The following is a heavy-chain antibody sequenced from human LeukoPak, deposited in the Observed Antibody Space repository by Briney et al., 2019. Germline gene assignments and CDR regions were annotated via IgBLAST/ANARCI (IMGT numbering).Heavy chain of an antibody. V-gene: IGHV1-69*05. D-gene: IGHD3-22*01. J-gene: IGHJ3*02. CDR3: ARDDRRITMIVVVMGSGGAFDI. Sequence: GTSVKVSCKASGGTFSSHAISWVRQAPGQGLEWMGGIIPIFGTANYAQKLQGRVTMTTDTSTSTAYMELRSLRSDDTAVYYCARDDRRITMIVVVMGSGGAFDIWGQGTMVTVSS. CDR2: IIPIFGTA. CDR1: GGTFSSHA.